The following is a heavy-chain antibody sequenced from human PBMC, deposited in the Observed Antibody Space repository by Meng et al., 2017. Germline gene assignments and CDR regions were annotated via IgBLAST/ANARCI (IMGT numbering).Heavy chain of an antibody. CDR3: ARRRGGSSDWFDP. CDR2: IYHSGST. D-gene: IGHD6-6*01. V-gene: IGHV4-4*02. Sequence: VEVQGAGPGLGKPSGTLSLTCAVSGGSISSSNWWSWVRQPPGKGLEWIGEIYHSGSTNYNPSLKSRVTISVDTSKNQFSLKLSSVTAADTAVYYCARRRGGSSDWFDPWGQGTLVTVSS. J-gene: IGHJ5*02. CDR1: GGSISSSNW.